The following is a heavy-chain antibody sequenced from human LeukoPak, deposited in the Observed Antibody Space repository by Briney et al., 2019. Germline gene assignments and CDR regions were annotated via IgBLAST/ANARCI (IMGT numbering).Heavy chain of an antibody. CDR1: GFTVSSNY. V-gene: IGHV3-23*01. CDR2: ISGSGGST. J-gene: IGHJ4*02. Sequence: GGSLRLSCAASGFTVSSNYMSWVRQAPGKGLEWVSAISGSGGSTYYADSVKGRFTISRDNSKNTLYLQMNSLRAEDTAVYYCLGAGDLGWGQGTLVTVSS. D-gene: IGHD1-14*01. CDR3: LGAGDLG.